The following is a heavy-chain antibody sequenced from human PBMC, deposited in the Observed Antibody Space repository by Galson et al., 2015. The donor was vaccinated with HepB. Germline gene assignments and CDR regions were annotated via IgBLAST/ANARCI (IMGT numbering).Heavy chain of an antibody. V-gene: IGHV3-23*01. CDR1: GFTFSSYS. CDR3: ARGPLGRGYFDY. J-gene: IGHJ4*02. CDR2: VSGRGGST. D-gene: IGHD2-15*01. Sequence: SLRLSCAASGFTFSSYSMSWVRQAPGKGPKWVSGVSGRGGSTNYADSVKGRFTISRDNSKNTLYLQMNSLRVDDTAIYYCARGPLGRGYFDYWGQGTLVTVSS.